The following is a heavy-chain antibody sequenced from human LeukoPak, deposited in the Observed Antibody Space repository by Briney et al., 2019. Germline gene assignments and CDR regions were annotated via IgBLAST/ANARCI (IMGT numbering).Heavy chain of an antibody. CDR3: ARGRGDFDY. J-gene: IGHJ4*02. CDR1: GGSISSYY. Sequence: SETLSLTCTVSGGSISSYYWSWIRQPPGKGLEGIGYIYYSGITNYNPSLKSRVTISVDTSKNQFSLKLSSVTAADTAVYYCARGRGDFDYWGQGTLVTVSS. V-gene: IGHV4-59*01. CDR2: IYYSGIT.